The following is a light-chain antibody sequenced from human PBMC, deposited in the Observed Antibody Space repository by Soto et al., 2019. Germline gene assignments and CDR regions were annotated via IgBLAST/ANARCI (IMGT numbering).Light chain of an antibody. CDR3: AAWDDSLNGLV. Sequence: QSVLTQSPSASGTPGQRVTISCSGSSSNIGSNTVNWYQQLPGTAPKLLIYNNNQRPSGVPDRFSGSKSCTSASLDISGLQSEYEADYYCAAWDDSLNGLVLGTGTKLTV. CDR2: NNN. CDR1: SSNIGSNT. V-gene: IGLV1-44*01. J-gene: IGLJ1*01.